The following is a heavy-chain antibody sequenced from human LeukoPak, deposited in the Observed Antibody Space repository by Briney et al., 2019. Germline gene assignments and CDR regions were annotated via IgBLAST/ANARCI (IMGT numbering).Heavy chain of an antibody. J-gene: IGHJ6*02. CDR3: AKEGRNRLYDYYYYGMDV. CDR2: IGLDGSNQ. CDR1: GFTFSAYG. D-gene: IGHD1/OR15-1a*01. V-gene: IGHV3-33*03. Sequence: GGSLRLSCAASGFTFSAYGLHWVRQAPGKGLEWVAVIGLDGSNQYYADSMKGRFTISRDNPKNTLYLQMNSLRVDDTAVYYCAKEGRNRLYDYYYYGMDVWGQGTTVTVSS.